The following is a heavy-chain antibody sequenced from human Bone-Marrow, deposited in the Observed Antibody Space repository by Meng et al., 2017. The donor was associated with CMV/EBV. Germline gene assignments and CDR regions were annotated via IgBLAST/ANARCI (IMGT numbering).Heavy chain of an antibody. D-gene: IGHD1-26*01. CDR1: GYTFTSYG. CDR2: ISAYNGNT. Sequence: ASVKVSCKASGYTFTSYGISWVRQAPGQGLEWMGWISAYNGNTNYAQKLQGRVTMTTDTSTSTAYMELGSLRSDDTAVYYCARGLPPESGSYFMDFDYWGQGTLVTVSS. CDR3: ARGLPPESGSYFMDFDY. V-gene: IGHV1-18*01. J-gene: IGHJ4*02.